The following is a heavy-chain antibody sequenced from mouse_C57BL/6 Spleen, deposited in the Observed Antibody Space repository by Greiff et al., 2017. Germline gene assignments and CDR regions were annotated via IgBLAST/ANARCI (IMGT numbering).Heavy chain of an antibody. D-gene: IGHD4-1*01. J-gene: IGHJ2*01. CDR1: GFTFSDYY. CDR3: ARSWGRIFFDY. CDR2: INYDGSST. Sequence: EVQLQESEGGLVQPGSSMKLSCTASGFTFSDYYMAWVRQVPEKGLEWVANINYDGSSTYYLDSLKSRFIISRDNAKNILYLQMSSLKSEDTATYYCARSWGRIFFDYWGQGTTLTVSS. V-gene: IGHV5-16*01.